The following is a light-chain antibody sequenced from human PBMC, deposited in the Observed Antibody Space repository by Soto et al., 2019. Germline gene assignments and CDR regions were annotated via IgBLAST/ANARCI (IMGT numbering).Light chain of an antibody. V-gene: IGKV3-11*01. J-gene: IGKJ1*01. Sequence: EIVLTQSTATLSLSPGERATLSCRASQSVSSYLAWYQQKPRQAPRLLIYDASNSATGIPARFSGSGCGTDFTLTIRRLEAEDFAVYYCRQGSHSWTFGQGTKVEIK. CDR1: QSVSSY. CDR2: DAS. CDR3: RQGSHSWT.